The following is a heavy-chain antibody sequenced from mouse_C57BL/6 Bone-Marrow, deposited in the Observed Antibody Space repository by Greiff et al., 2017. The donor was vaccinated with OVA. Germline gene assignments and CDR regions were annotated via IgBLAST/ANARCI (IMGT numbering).Heavy chain of an antibody. V-gene: IGHV1-62-2*01. D-gene: IGHD2-1*01. Sequence: QVQLKESGAELVKPGASVKLSCKASGYTFTEYTIHWVKKRSGQGLEWIGWFYPGSGSIKYNEKFKDKATLTADKSSSTVYMELSRLTSEDSAVYFCARHARVPAFYSPWFAYWGQGTLVTVSA. J-gene: IGHJ3*01. CDR3: ARHARVPAFYSPWFAY. CDR1: GYTFTEYT. CDR2: FYPGSGSI.